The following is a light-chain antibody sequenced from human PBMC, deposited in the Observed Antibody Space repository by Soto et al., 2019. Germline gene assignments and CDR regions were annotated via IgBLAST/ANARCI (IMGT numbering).Light chain of an antibody. CDR2: EDN. V-gene: IGLV6-57*03. CDR1: SGSIASNY. Sequence: LTQPHSVSESPGKTVTISCTRSSGSIASNYVQWYQQRPGSAPTTVIYEDNQRPSGVPDRFSGSIDSSSNSVSLTISGLKTEDEADYYCQSYDSSNRVFGGGTKLTVL. J-gene: IGLJ3*02. CDR3: QSYDSSNRV.